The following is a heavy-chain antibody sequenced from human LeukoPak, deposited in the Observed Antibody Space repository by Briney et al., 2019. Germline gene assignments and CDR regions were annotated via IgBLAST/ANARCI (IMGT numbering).Heavy chain of an antibody. CDR2: ISGSGGST. CDR1: GFTFSSYA. CDR3: ATQAAAAEAY. D-gene: IGHD6-13*01. Sequence: GGSLRLSCAASGFTFSSYAINWVRQAPGKGLEWVSIISGSGGSTYYADSVKGRFTISRDNSMNTVYLQMNSLRAEDTAVFYCATQAAAAEAYWGQGTLVTVSS. J-gene: IGHJ4*02. V-gene: IGHV3-23*01.